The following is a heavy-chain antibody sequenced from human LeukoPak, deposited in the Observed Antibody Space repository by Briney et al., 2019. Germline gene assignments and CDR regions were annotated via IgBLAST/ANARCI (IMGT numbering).Heavy chain of an antibody. CDR3: ARGVNSGYFDY. J-gene: IGHJ4*02. Sequence: SETLSLTCTVSGGSISIYYWSWIRQPPGKGLEWIGYIYYSGSTNYSPSLKSRVTISLDTSKNQFSLKLSSVTAADTAVYYCARGVNSGYFDYCGQGTLVTVSS. V-gene: IGHV4-59*01. CDR2: IYYSGST. D-gene: IGHD1-26*01. CDR1: GGSISIYY.